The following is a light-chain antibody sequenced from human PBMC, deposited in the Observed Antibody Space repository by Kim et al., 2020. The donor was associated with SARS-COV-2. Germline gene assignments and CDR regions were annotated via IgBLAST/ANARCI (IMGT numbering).Light chain of an antibody. CDR1: SGHSSYA. V-gene: IGLV4-69*01. CDR3: QTWGSGMGV. CDR2: LDSDGTH. Sequence: QPVLTQSPSASASLGASVKLTCTLSSGHSSYAIAWHQQQPEKGPRYLMKLDSDGTHSKGDGIPNRFSGSSSGAERYLSISSLQSDDEADYYCQTWGSGMGVFGGGTQLTVL. J-gene: IGLJ3*02.